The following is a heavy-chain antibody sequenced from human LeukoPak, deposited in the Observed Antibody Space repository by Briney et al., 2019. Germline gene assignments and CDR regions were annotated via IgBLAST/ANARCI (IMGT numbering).Heavy chain of an antibody. V-gene: IGHV3-23*01. Sequence: PGGSLRLSCAASGFTFSSYAMSWVRQAPGKGLEWVSAISGSGGSPYYADSVMGRFTISRDNSKNTLYLQMNSLRAEDTAVYYCAKDRWEGSSGNAFDYWGRGTLVTVSS. CDR1: GFTFSSYA. CDR3: AKDRWEGSSGNAFDY. CDR2: ISGSGGSP. D-gene: IGHD3-10*01. J-gene: IGHJ4*02.